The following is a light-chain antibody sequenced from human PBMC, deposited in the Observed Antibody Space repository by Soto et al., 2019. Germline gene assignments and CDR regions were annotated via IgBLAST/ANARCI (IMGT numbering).Light chain of an antibody. CDR2: AAS. V-gene: IGKV1-39*01. CDR1: RGMAXL. CDR3: QQSYSTLRIT. J-gene: IGKJ5*01. Sequence: DIQMTQAPSSLSASVGDRVTISCRATRGMAXLLAWYQQKPGKAPKLLIYAASSLQSGVPSRFSGRGSGTDFTLTISSLQPEDFATYYCQQSYSTLRITFGQGTRLEIK.